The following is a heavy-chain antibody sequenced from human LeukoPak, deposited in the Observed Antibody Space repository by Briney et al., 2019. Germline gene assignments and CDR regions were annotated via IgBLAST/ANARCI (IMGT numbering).Heavy chain of an antibody. D-gene: IGHD2-15*01. CDR3: ARGYSDY. Sequence: PGGSLRLSCVASRLTFSVYPMAWVRQAPGKGLEWVSGISGGGDATYYADPVKGRFTISRDNAKNSMYLQMNTLRAEDTAVYYCARGYSDYWGQGTLVTVSS. J-gene: IGHJ4*02. CDR1: RLTFSVYP. V-gene: IGHV3-23*01. CDR2: ISGGGDAT.